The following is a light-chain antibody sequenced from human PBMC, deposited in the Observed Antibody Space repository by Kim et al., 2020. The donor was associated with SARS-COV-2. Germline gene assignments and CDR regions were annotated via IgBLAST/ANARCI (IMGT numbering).Light chain of an antibody. Sequence: DIQMTQSPSTLSASVGDRVTITCRASQSISSWLAWYQQKPGKAPKLLIYKASSLESGVPSRFSGSGSGTEITLTISSLQPDDFATYYCQQYNSYSKSFGQGTKLEI. CDR2: KAS. J-gene: IGKJ2*03. V-gene: IGKV1-5*03. CDR3: QQYNSYSKS. CDR1: QSISSW.